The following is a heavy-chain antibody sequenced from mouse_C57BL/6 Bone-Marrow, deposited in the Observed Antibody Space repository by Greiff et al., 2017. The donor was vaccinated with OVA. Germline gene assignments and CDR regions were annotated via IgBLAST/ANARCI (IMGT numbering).Heavy chain of an antibody. CDR2: IYPGDGDT. Sequence: QVQLQQSGAELVKPGASVKISCKASGYAFSSYWMNWVKQRPGKGLEWIGQIYPGDGDTNYNGKFKGKAKLTADKSSSTAYMQLSSLTSEDSAVYFCARRRGWLLRGWYFDVWGTGTTVTVSS. J-gene: IGHJ1*03. CDR3: ARRRGWLLRGWYFDV. V-gene: IGHV1-80*01. D-gene: IGHD2-3*01. CDR1: GYAFSSYW.